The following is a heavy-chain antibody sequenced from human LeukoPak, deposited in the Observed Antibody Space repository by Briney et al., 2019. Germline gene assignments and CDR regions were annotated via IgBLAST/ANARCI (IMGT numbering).Heavy chain of an antibody. Sequence: SGPTLVNPTQALTLTCTFSGFSLSTTGMCVSWIRQPPGKALEWLARIDWDDDKYYGTSLKTRLTISKDTSKNQVVLTMTNMDPVDTATYYCARISSYGPVDYWGQGTLVTVSS. D-gene: IGHD5-18*01. CDR2: IDWDDDK. CDR3: ARISSYGPVDY. J-gene: IGHJ4*02. V-gene: IGHV2-70*11. CDR1: GFSLSTTGMC.